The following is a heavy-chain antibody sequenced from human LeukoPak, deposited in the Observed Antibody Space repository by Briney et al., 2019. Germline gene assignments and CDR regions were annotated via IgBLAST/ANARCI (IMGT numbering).Heavy chain of an antibody. CDR2: ISVTSTTI. CDR3: ARKLSGWSLYYFDF. D-gene: IGHD6-19*01. Sequence: GGSLRLSCEASGFTFSSYTMNWVRQAPGKGLEWVSYISVTSTTIYYADSVKGRFTISRDNAKNSLYLQMNSLRAEDTAVYYCARKLSGWSLYYFDFWGQGNLVTVSS. CDR1: GFTFSSYT. V-gene: IGHV3-48*01. J-gene: IGHJ4*02.